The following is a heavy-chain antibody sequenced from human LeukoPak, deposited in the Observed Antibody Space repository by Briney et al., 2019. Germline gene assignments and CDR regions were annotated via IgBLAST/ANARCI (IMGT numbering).Heavy chain of an antibody. CDR2: INWNGGST. J-gene: IGHJ3*02. D-gene: IGHD1-26*01. CDR3: ARDHQWELVGAFDI. Sequence: GGSLRLSCAASGFTFDDYGMSWVRQAPGKGLEWVSGINWNGGSTGYADSVKGRFTISRDNAKNSLYLQMNSLRAEDTALYYCARDHQWELVGAFDIRGQGTMVTVSS. CDR1: GFTFDDYG. V-gene: IGHV3-20*04.